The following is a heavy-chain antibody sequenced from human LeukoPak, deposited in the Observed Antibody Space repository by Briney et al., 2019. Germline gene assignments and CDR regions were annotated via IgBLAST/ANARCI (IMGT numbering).Heavy chain of an antibody. J-gene: IGHJ3*02. CDR2: VDPSDSYT. V-gene: IGHV5-10-1*01. CDR3: ASLFRDDVFDI. CDR1: GYGFTSYW. Sequence: GESLKISCKGSGYGFTSYWISWVRQMPGKGLEWMGRVDPSDSYTNYSPSFQGHVSISADKSISTAHLQWRSLKASDTAMYYCASLFRDDVFDIWGQGTMVTVSS. D-gene: IGHD3-10*01.